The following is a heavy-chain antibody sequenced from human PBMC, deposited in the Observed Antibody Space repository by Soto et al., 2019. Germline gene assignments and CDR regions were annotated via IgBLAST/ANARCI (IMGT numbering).Heavy chain of an antibody. V-gene: IGHV4-31*03. D-gene: IGHD2-2*02. CDR3: ARYIRHDNWFDP. Sequence: SETLSLTCTVSGGSISSGGYYWSWIRQHPGKGLEWIGYIYYSGSTYYNPSLKSRFTISVDTSKNQFSLKLSSVTAADTAVYNCARYIRHDNWFDPLGQGTLVTVSS. CDR2: IYYSGST. CDR1: GGSISSGGYY. J-gene: IGHJ5*02.